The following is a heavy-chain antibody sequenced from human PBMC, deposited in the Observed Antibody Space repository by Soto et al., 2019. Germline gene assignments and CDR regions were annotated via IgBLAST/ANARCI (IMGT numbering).Heavy chain of an antibody. CDR2: IFFTGSA. Sequence: SATRSPTGTVSGGSVSTGSYNRSWIRLPPAKTLEWIGNIFFTGSAHYNPSLNNRVTMSVDTSKDQFSLTPSSVTAADTAVYYCARDGHGMDVWGQGTTVSVSS. CDR3: ARDGHGMDV. CDR1: GGSVSTGSYN. J-gene: IGHJ6*02. V-gene: IGHV4-61*01.